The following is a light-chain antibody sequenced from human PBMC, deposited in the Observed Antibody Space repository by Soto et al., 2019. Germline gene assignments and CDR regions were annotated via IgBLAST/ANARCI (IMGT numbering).Light chain of an antibody. CDR2: DAS. Sequence: EIVMTQSPATLSVSPEEKATISCRANQSVSSYLAWYQQKPCQAPRLLIYDASNRATGIPARFSGSGSGTDFTLTISSLEPEDFAVYYCQQRSNWPLTFGGGTKVDIK. J-gene: IGKJ4*01. V-gene: IGKV3-11*01. CDR1: QSVSSY. CDR3: QQRSNWPLT.